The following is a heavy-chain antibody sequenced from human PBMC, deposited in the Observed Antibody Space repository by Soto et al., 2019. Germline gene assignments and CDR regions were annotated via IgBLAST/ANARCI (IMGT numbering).Heavy chain of an antibody. Sequence: QVQLQESGPGVVKPSGTLSLTCAVSGASLSSSRWWSWVRQTPGKGLEWIGEINHRGDTKTNPSLKSRVSISVDKSNNQFSLKLTSGTAEDTVIYYCVCDVITNGSFFYWGQGTLVTVSS. CDR1: GASLSSSRW. CDR2: INHRGDT. D-gene: IGHD1-26*01. J-gene: IGHJ4*02. V-gene: IGHV4-4*02. CDR3: VCDVITNGSFFY.